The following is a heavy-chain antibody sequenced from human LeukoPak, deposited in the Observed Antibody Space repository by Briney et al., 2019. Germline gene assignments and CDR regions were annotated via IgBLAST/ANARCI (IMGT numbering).Heavy chain of an antibody. Sequence: PGGSLRLSCAASGFTVSSNYMSWVRRAPGKGLEWVSVIYSGGSTYYADSVKGRFTISRDNSKNTLYLQMNSLRAEDTAVYYCARARSGSYSSFAAFDYWGQGTLVTVSS. D-gene: IGHD3-10*01. CDR3: ARARSGSYSSFAAFDY. J-gene: IGHJ4*02. CDR1: GFTVSSNY. V-gene: IGHV3-53*01. CDR2: IYSGGST.